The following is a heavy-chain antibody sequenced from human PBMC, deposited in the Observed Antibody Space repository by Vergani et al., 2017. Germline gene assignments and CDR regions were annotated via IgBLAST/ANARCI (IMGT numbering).Heavy chain of an antibody. D-gene: IGHD2-2*02. CDR1: GFTFSSYS. CDR3: AREFPVVPAAIHWGYYYYYMDV. CDR2: ISSSSSYI. J-gene: IGHJ6*03. V-gene: IGHV3-21*01. Sequence: EVQLVESGGGLVKPGGSLRLSCAASGFTFSSYSMNWVRQAPGKGLEWVSSISSSSSYIYYADSVKGRFTISRDNAKNSLYLQMNSLRAEDTAVYYCAREFPVVPAAIHWGYYYYYMDVWGKGTTVTVSS.